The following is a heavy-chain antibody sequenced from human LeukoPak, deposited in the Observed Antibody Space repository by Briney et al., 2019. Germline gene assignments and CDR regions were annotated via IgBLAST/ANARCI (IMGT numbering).Heavy chain of an antibody. V-gene: IGHV3-66*02. D-gene: IGHD2-2*02. CDR1: GFTVSSNY. CDR3: ARGLGYCSSTSCYTGGFFDP. CDR2: IYSGGST. Sequence: GGSLRLSCAASGFTVSSNYMSWVRQAPGKGLEWVSVIYSGGSTYCADSVKGRFTISRDNSKNTLYLQMNSLRAEDTAVYYCARGLGYCSSTSCYTGGFFDPWGQGTLVTVSS. J-gene: IGHJ5*02.